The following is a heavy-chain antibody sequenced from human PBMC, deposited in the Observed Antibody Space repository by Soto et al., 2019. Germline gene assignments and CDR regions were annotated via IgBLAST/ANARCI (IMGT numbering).Heavy chain of an antibody. CDR1: GFTFDEYA. Sequence: EVQLVESGGGLVQPGRSLRLSCAASGFTFDEYAMHWGRQAPGKGLEWVSGISWNSGSIGYADSVKGRFTISRDNAKNSLYLQMNSLRAEDTALYYCATLYGGNSRDANNAFDIWGQGTMVTVSS. CDR3: ATLYGGNSRDANNAFDI. CDR2: ISWNSGSI. V-gene: IGHV3-9*01. D-gene: IGHD2-21*02. J-gene: IGHJ3*02.